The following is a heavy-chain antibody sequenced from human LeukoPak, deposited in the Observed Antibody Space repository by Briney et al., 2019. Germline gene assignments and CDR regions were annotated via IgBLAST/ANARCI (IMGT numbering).Heavy chain of an antibody. CDR1: GYTFTGYY. V-gene: IGHV1-2*02. CDR3: AGSTTPNENEYFEY. CDR2: INPNSGGT. Sequence: ASVKVSCKASGYTFTGYYIHWVRQAPGQGLEWMGWINPNSGGTNYIQKFQGRVTMTRDTSISTAYMELSRLRYDDTAVYFCAGSTTPNENEYFEYWGQGTLVTVSS. D-gene: IGHD2/OR15-2a*01. J-gene: IGHJ1*01.